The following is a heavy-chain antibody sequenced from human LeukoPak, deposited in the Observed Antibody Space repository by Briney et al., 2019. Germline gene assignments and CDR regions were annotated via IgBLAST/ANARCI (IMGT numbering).Heavy chain of an antibody. CDR2: ISSSSSTI. CDR3: ARVVVRGDDY. Sequence: RSGGSLRLSCAASGFTFSSYSMNWVRQAPGKGLEWVSYISSSSSTIYYADSVKGRFTISRDNAKNSLYLQMNSLRAEDTAVYYCARVVVRGDDYWGQGALVTVSS. V-gene: IGHV3-48*01. J-gene: IGHJ4*02. CDR1: GFTFSSYS. D-gene: IGHD3-10*02.